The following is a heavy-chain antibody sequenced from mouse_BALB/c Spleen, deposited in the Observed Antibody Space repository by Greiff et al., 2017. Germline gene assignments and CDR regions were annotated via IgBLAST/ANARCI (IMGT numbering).Heavy chain of an antibody. Sequence: EVQRVESGPSLVKPSQTLSLTCSVTGDSITSGYWNWIRNFPGNKLEYMGYISYSGSTYYNPSLKSRIAIARDTSKNQYYLQLNSVTTEDTATYYCARYNGELYYGNPYYFDYRGQGTTLTVSS. CDR2: ISYSGST. V-gene: IGHV3-8*02. D-gene: IGHD2-1*01. J-gene: IGHJ2*01. CDR1: GDSITSGY. CDR3: ARYNGELYYGNPYYFDY.